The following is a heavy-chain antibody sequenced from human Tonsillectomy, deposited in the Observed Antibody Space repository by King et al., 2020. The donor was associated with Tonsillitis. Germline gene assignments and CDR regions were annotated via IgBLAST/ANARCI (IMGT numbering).Heavy chain of an antibody. CDR3: ARDRLGYGRY. J-gene: IGHJ4*02. CDR2: ISSSSSNI. Sequence: VQLVESGGGLVQPGGSLRLSCAASGFTFSSYTINWVRQAPGKGLEWVSAISSSSSNINYADSVKGRFTISRDNAKNSLYLQMNSLRAEDTAVYYCARDRLGYGRYWGQGTLVTVSS. D-gene: IGHD4-17*01. CDR1: GFTFSSYT. V-gene: IGHV3-48*01.